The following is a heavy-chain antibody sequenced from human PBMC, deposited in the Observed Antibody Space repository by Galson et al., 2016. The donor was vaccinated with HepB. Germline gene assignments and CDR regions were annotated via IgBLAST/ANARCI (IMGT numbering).Heavy chain of an antibody. CDR1: GFTFSSYS. D-gene: IGHD4-17*01. CDR2: ISSGSSYI. CDR3: ARDPSLDDYVSGFDI. Sequence: SLRLSCAASGFTFSSYSMNWVRQAPGKGLEWVSSISSGSSYIYYADSVRGRFIISRDNAKNSLYLQMNSLRAGDTAVYYCARDPSLDDYVSGFDIWGQGTMVTVSS. V-gene: IGHV3-21*01. J-gene: IGHJ3*02.